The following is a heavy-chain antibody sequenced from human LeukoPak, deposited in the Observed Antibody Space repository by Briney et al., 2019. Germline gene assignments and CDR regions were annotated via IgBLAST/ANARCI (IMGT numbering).Heavy chain of an antibody. D-gene: IGHD3-10*01. CDR3: ARDSATMVRGHVYYYYGMDV. Sequence: SETLSLTCTVSGGSISSYYWSWIRQPPGKGLEWIGHIYYSGSTNYNPSLKSRVTISVDTSKNQFSLKLSSVTAADTAVYYCARDSATMVRGHVYYYYGMDVWGQGTTVTVSS. V-gene: IGHV4-59*01. CDR1: GGSISSYY. CDR2: IYYSGST. J-gene: IGHJ6*02.